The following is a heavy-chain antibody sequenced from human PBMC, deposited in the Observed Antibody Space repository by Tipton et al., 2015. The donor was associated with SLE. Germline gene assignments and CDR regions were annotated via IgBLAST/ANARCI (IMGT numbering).Heavy chain of an antibody. V-gene: IGHV4-34*01. Sequence: TLSLTCAVYGGSFGGYSWSWIRQPPGKGLEWIGYIYHSGSTNYNPPLKSRVTISVDTSKNQFSLKLSSVTAADTAVYYCARKGFDAFDIWGQGTLVTVSS. CDR2: IYHSGST. CDR3: ARKGFDAFDI. J-gene: IGHJ3*02. CDR1: GGSFGGYS.